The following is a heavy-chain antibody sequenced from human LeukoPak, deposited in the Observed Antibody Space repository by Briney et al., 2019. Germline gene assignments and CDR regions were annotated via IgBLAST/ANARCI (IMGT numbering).Heavy chain of an antibody. D-gene: IGHD3-3*01. CDR3: ARTYYDFWRDYYYYYGMDV. J-gene: IGHJ6*02. CDR2: IIPNSGGT. V-gene: IGHV1-2*02. Sequence: GASLKVSCKASGYTFTGYYMHWVRQAPGQGLEWMGGIIPNSGGTNYAQKFQGRVTMTRDTSISTAYMELSRLRSDDTAVYYCARTYYDFWRDYYYYYGMDVWGQGTTVTVSS. CDR1: GYTFTGYY.